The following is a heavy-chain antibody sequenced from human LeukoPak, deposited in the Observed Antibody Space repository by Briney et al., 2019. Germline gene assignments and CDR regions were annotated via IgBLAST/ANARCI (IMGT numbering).Heavy chain of an antibody. V-gene: IGHV3-23*01. CDR3: AKSFGYSSSYYYFDY. CDR1: GFTFSSYA. J-gene: IGHJ4*02. D-gene: IGHD6-13*01. CDR2: ISGSGGST. Sequence: GGSLRLSCAASGFTFSSYAMSWVRQAPGKGLEWVSAISGSGGSTYYADSVKGRFTISRDNSKNTLYLQMNSLRAEDTAVYYCAKSFGYSSSYYYFDYWGQGTLVTVSS.